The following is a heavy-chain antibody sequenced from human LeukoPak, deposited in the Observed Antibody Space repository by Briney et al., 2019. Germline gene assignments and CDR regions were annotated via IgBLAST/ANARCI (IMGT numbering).Heavy chain of an antibody. CDR1: GYTFTSYG. J-gene: IGHJ4*02. Sequence: ASVKVSCKASGYTFTSYGISWVRQAPGQGLEWMGWISAYNGNTNYAQKLQGRVTMTTDTSTSTAYMELRSLRSDDTGVYYCARGVNYDILTGYYHFDYWGQGTLVTVSS. CDR2: ISAYNGNT. CDR3: ARGVNYDILTGYYHFDY. D-gene: IGHD3-9*01. V-gene: IGHV1-18*01.